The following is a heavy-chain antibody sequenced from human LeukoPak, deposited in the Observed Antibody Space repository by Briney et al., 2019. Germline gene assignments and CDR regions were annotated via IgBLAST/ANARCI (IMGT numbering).Heavy chain of an antibody. Sequence: ASVKVSCKASGYIFSNYGISWVRQAPGQGLEWMGWISAHNGNTNYAQKFQGRVSMTTDTSTTTAHTELRTLRSDDTAVYYCVRDRYWVAGTGWFDAWGQGTLVTVSS. CDR1: GYIFSNYG. J-gene: IGHJ5*02. CDR3: VRDRYWVAGTGWFDA. V-gene: IGHV1-18*01. CDR2: ISAHNGNT. D-gene: IGHD6-13*01.